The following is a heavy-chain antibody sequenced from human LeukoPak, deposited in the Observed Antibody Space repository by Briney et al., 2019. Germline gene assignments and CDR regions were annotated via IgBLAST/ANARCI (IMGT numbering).Heavy chain of an antibody. J-gene: IGHJ3*02. Sequence: PSQTLSLTCSVSSGSISSGTSYWSWIRQHPGKGLEWIGYIYRTGNTYYNPSLKSRTTISVDTSKNQFSLNLRSVTAADTAVYFCARWGEDVKDSFDIWGQGTVVTVSS. V-gene: IGHV4-31*03. D-gene: IGHD3-10*01. CDR3: ARWGEDVKDSFDI. CDR1: SGSISSGTSY. CDR2: IYRTGNT.